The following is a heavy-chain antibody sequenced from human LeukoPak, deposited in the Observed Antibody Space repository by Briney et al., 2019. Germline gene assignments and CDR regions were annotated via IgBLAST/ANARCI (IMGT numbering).Heavy chain of an antibody. J-gene: IGHJ3*02. V-gene: IGHV5-51*01. CDR3: ARPRGWPNAFDI. Sequence: GESLKISCKASGYSFATYWIGWVRQMPGKGLEWMGIIYPGDSDTRYSPSFQGQVTISADKSISTAYLQWSSLKASDTAIYYCARPRGWPNAFDIWGQGTMVTVSS. CDR1: GYSFATYW. CDR2: IYPGDSDT.